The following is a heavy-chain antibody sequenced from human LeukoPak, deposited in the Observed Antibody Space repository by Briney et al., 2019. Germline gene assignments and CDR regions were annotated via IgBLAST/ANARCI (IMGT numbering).Heavy chain of an antibody. CDR1: GFAFNTYS. V-gene: IGHV3-21*04. CDR2: IFSSSTYI. D-gene: IGHD3-22*01. CDR3: AKLLYYYDSSQPY. J-gene: IGHJ4*02. Sequence: GESLRLSCAASGFAFNTYSMNWVRQAPGKGLEWVSFIFSSSTYIYYTDSVKGRFTISRDNSKNTLYLQMNGLRAEDTAVYYCAKLLYYYDSSQPYWGQGTLVTVSS.